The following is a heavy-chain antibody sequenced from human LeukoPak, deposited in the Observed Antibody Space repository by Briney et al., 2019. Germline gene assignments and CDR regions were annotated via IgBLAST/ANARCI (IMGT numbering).Heavy chain of an antibody. V-gene: IGHV4-59*01. CDR3: ARDNSGYEPTFDY. D-gene: IGHD5-12*01. CDR1: GGSLSSYY. CDR2: IYYSGST. J-gene: IGHJ4*02. Sequence: SETLSLTCTVSGGSLSSYYWSWIRQPPGKGLEWIGYIYYSGSTNCNPSLKSRVTISVDTSKNQFSLKLSSVTAADTAVYYCARDNSGYEPTFDYWGQGTLVTVSS.